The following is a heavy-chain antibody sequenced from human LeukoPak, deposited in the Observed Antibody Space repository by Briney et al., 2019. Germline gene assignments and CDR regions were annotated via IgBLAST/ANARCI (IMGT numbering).Heavy chain of an antibody. CDR2: ISFDGSIK. CDR1: GFTFSSYG. V-gene: IGHV3-30*18. D-gene: IGHD3-22*01. CDR3: AKQVPNPSSGLDY. Sequence: GGSLRLSCAASGFTFSSYGMHWVRQAPGKGLEWVAFISFDGSIKYYADSVKGRFTVSRDNSKNTLDLQMNSLRAEDTAVYYCAKQVPNPSSGLDYWGQGTLVTVSS. J-gene: IGHJ4*02.